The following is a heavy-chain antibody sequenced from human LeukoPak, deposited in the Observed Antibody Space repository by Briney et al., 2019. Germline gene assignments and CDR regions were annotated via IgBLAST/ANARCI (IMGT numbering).Heavy chain of an antibody. V-gene: IGHV1-24*01. J-gene: IGHJ4*02. CDR1: GYSLSELS. CDR2: FDPEDDEA. CDR3: AREGIWSGYLYYFDY. D-gene: IGHD3-3*01. Sequence: ASVKVSCKVSGYSLSELSIHWVRQAPGKGLEWMGGFDPEDDEAIYAQSLQGRVTMTEDTSTSTAYMELRSLRSDDTAVYYCAREGIWSGYLYYFDYWGQGTLVTVSS.